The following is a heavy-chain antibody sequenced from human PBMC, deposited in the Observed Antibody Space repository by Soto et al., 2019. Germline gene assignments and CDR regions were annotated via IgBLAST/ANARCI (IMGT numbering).Heavy chain of an antibody. V-gene: IGHV3-23*01. CDR3: ATGPYYYGSGIDY. Sequence: PGGSLRLSCAASGFTFSSYAMSWVSQAPGKGLEWVSAISGSGGSTYYADSVKGRFTISRDNSKNTLYLQMNSLRAEDTAVYYCATGPYYYGSGIDYWGQGTLVTVSS. CDR1: GFTFSSYA. CDR2: ISGSGGST. J-gene: IGHJ4*02. D-gene: IGHD3-10*01.